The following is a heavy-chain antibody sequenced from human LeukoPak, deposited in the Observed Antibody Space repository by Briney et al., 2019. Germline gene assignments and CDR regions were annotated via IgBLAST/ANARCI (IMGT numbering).Heavy chain of an antibody. J-gene: IGHJ4*02. CDR2: IYYRGST. CDR1: LGSLIRYF. Sequence: SGALSLTCMDSLGSLIRYFWSWIRQPPGRGLGWMGHIYYRGSTNYNPSLQSRVTISLDTSKNQFSLKLSSVTAADTSVYFCGRSHDYGGYVEYWGQGTLVTVSS. CDR3: GRSHDYGGYVEY. D-gene: IGHD4-23*01. V-gene: IGHV4-59*08.